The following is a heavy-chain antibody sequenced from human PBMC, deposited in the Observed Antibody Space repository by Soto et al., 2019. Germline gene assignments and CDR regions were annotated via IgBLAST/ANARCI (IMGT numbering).Heavy chain of an antibody. J-gene: IGHJ4*02. CDR3: TKNSAYALDY. Sequence: SETLSLTCAVYGGSFSGYYWSWIRQPPGKGLEWIGEINHSGSTDYNPSLKSRVTISVDISKNQFFLKLSSVTAADTAVYYCTKNSAYALDYWGQGTLVTVSS. CDR2: INHSGST. CDR1: GGSFSGYY. V-gene: IGHV4-34*01. D-gene: IGHD5-12*01.